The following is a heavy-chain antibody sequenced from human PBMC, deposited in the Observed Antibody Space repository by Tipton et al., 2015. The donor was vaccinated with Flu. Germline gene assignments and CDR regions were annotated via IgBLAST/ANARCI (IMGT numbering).Heavy chain of an antibody. Sequence: TLSLTCTVSGVSISSHYWSWIRQPAGKGLEWIGRIYYSGGSTDYNPSLKSRVTVSLYTSKNQFSLKLTSVTAADRAVYYCALSTTAHREFESWGQGTLVTVSS. CDR3: ALSTTAHREFES. CDR2: IYYSGGST. D-gene: IGHD1-1*01. CDR1: GVSISSHY. J-gene: IGHJ4*02. V-gene: IGHV4-4*07.